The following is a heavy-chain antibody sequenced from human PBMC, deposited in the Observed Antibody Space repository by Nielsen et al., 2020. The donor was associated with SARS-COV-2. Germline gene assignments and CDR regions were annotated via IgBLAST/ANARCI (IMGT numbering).Heavy chain of an antibody. V-gene: IGHV4-59*12. D-gene: IGHD5-12*01. Sequence: SETLSLTCNVSGGSISSNYWSWIRQPPGKGLEWIGYIYYSGSTNYNPSLKSRVTISVDKSKNQFSLKLSSATAADTAVYYCAASGPFGVATISAFDYWGQGTLVTVSS. CDR1: GGSISSNY. J-gene: IGHJ4*02. CDR2: IYYSGST. CDR3: AASGPFGVATISAFDY.